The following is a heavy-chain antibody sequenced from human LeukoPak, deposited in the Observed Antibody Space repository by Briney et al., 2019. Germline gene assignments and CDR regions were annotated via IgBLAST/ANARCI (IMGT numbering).Heavy chain of an antibody. D-gene: IGHD1-26*01. J-gene: IGHJ4*02. CDR3: AREYLTGSHFDY. CDR1: GYTFTGYF. Sequence: ASVKVSCKASGYTFTGYFMHWVRQAPGQGREWMGQINPNSGDTNYAQKFQGRVTMTRDTSISTAYMELTSLRSDDTAVYYCAREYLTGSHFDYWGQGTLVTVSS. V-gene: IGHV1-2*06. CDR2: INPNSGDT.